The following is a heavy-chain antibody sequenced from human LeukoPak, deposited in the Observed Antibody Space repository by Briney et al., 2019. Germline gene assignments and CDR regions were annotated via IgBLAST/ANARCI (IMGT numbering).Heavy chain of an antibody. Sequence: SEILSLTCTVSGGSISSSSYYWGWIRQPPGKGLEWIGSIYYSGSTYYNPSLKSRVTISVDTSKNQFSLKLSSVTAADTAVYYCARHRLQLVPFDYWGQGTLVTVSS. CDR1: GGSISSSSYY. CDR3: ARHRLQLVPFDY. D-gene: IGHD6-6*01. V-gene: IGHV4-39*01. CDR2: IYYSGST. J-gene: IGHJ4*02.